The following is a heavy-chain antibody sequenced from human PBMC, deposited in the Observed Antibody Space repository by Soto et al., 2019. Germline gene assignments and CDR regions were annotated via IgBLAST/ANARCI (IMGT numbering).Heavy chain of an antibody. J-gene: IGHJ4*02. CDR2: ISWDGGST. V-gene: IGHV3-43*01. CDR3: AKDGYSSGWQAFDY. D-gene: IGHD6-19*01. Sequence: EVQLVESGGVVVQPGGSLRLSCAASGFTFDDYTMHWVRQAPGKGLEWVSLISWDGGSTYYADSVKGRFTISRDNSKNSLYLQMNSLRTEDTALYYCAKDGYSSGWQAFDYWGLGTLVTVSS. CDR1: GFTFDDYT.